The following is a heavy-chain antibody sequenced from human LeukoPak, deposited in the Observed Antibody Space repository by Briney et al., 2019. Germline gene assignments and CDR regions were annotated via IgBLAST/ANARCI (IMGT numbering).Heavy chain of an antibody. CDR1: GGSFSGYY. D-gene: IGHD3-16*02. CDR3: ARATTAYDYVWGSYPKDAFDI. Sequence: PSETLSLTCAVYGGSFSGYYWSWIRQPPGKGLEWIGEINHSGSTNYNPSLKSRVTISVDTSKNQFSLKLSSVTAADTAVYYCARATTAYDYVWGSYPKDAFDIWGQGTMVTVSS. CDR2: INHSGST. V-gene: IGHV4-34*01. J-gene: IGHJ3*02.